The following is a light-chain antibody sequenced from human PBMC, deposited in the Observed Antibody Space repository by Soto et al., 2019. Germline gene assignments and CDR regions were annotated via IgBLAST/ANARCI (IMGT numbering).Light chain of an antibody. CDR2: ANT. V-gene: IGLV1-40*01. CDR3: QAYDNSLSVWV. CDR1: SSNIGAGFD. J-gene: IGLJ3*02. Sequence: QSVLTQPPSVSGAPGQTVTISCTGSSSNIGAGFDVHWYHQLPGTAPQLLIYANTNRPSGVPDRFSASKSGTSASLAITGLRAEDEADYYCQAYDNSLSVWVFGGGTQLTVL.